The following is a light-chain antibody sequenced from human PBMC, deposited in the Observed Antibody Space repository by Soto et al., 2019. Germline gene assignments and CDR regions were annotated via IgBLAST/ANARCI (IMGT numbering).Light chain of an antibody. V-gene: IGKV1-39*01. Sequence: DIQMTQSPSSLSASVGDRVTITCRASQIIGNYLNWYQQKPGKAPKFLIYAASTLQSGVPSRFSGRGSRTDFALAINSLRREDFATYYCQQTYNTPFTFGPGTKVDIK. CDR1: QIIGNY. J-gene: IGKJ3*01. CDR3: QQTYNTPFT. CDR2: AAS.